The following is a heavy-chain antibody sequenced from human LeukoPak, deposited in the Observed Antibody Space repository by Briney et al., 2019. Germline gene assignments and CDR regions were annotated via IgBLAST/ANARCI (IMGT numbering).Heavy chain of an antibody. V-gene: IGHV4-59*12. CDR2: IYYSGST. CDR1: GGSISSYY. Sequence: SETLSLTCTVSGGSISSYYWSWIRQHPGKGLEWIGYIYYSGSTNYNPSLKSRVTISVDTSKNQFALKLSSVTAADTAVYYCARDGQLVDYEVDYWGQGTLVTVSS. D-gene: IGHD6-6*01. J-gene: IGHJ4*02. CDR3: ARDGQLVDYEVDY.